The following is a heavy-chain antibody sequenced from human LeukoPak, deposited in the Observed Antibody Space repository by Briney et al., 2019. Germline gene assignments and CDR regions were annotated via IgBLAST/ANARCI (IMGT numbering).Heavy chain of an antibody. D-gene: IGHD1-26*01. CDR3: ARDDAASYYSWFGT. J-gene: IGHJ5*02. V-gene: IGHV4-39*07. CDR2: IHYSGST. CDR1: GGSIRTSSYY. Sequence: SEILSLTCIVSGGSIRTSSYYWGWIRQTPGKGLEWIGSIHYSGSTYYNPSLKSRVTISVESTQFSLNLMSVTPADTATYYCARDDAASYYSWFGTWVQGILVTVSS.